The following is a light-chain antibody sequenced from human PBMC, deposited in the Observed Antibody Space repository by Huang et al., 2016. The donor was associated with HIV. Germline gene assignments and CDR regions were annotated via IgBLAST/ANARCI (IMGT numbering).Light chain of an antibody. J-gene: IGKJ4*01. CDR2: DEA. Sequence: DIQMTQSPSYLSASVGDRDTITCQASQDINNFLNWYQQKPGKAPKLLILDEANLQTVVPSMFGGRGSGTHFTFTVTSLQRDDIGTYYCQQYDDVPISFGGGTKV. CDR3: QQYDDVPIS. V-gene: IGKV1-33*01. CDR1: QDINNF.